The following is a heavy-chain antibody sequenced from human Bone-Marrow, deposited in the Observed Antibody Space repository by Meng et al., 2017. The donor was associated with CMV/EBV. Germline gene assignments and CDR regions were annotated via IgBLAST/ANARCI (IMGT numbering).Heavy chain of an antibody. CDR1: GGSISSYY. D-gene: IGHD3-3*01. J-gene: IGHJ4*02. CDR3: AREPTRSGPIDY. V-gene: IGHV4-59*01. CDR2: IYYSGST. Sequence: QVQLQGSGPGLVKPSETLSLTCTVSGGSISSYYWSWIRQPAGKGLEWIGYIYYSGSTNYNPSLKSRVTISVDTSKNQFSLKLSSVTAADTAVYYCAREPTRSGPIDYWGQGTLVTVSS.